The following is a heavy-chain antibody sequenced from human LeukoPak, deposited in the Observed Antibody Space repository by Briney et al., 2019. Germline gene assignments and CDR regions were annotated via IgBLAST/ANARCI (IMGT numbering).Heavy chain of an antibody. CDR2: IIPIFGTA. J-gene: IGHJ3*02. CDR3: ARGFGVVISGAFDI. Sequence: ASVKVACKASGGTFSSYAISWVRQAPGQGLEWMGGIIPIFGTANYAQKFQGRVTITADESTSTAYMELSSLRSEDTAVYYCARGFGVVISGAFDIWGQGTMVTVSS. CDR1: GGTFSSYA. V-gene: IGHV1-69*13. D-gene: IGHD3-3*01.